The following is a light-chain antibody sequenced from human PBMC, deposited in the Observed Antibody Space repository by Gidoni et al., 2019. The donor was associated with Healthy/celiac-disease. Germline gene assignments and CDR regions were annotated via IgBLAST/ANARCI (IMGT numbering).Light chain of an antibody. CDR3: QQYGSSL. V-gene: IGKV3-20*01. CDR2: GAS. CDR1: QSVSSSY. Sequence: VLTQSPGTLSLSPGERATLSCRASQSVSSSYLAWYQQKPGQAPRLLIYGASSRATGIPDRFSGSGSGTDFTLTISRLEPEDFAVYYCQQYGSSLFGPGTKVDIK. J-gene: IGKJ3*01.